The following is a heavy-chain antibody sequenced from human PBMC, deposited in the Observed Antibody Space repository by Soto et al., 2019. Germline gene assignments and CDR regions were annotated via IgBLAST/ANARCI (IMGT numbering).Heavy chain of an antibody. V-gene: IGHV1-18*01. CDR2: ISAYNGNT. CDR3: ARDPPPPDY. CDR1: GYTFASYA. J-gene: IGHJ4*02. Sequence: QVKLVQAGAEVKKPGASVKVSCKASGYTFASYAISWMRQAPGQGLEWMGWISAYNGNTNYAQKLQGRVTMTTDTSTSTAYMELSSLRADDTAVYYCARDPPPPDYWGQGTLVTVSS.